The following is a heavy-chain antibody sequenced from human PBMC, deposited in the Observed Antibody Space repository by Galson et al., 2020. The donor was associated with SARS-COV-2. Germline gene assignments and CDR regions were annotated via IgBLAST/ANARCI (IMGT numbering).Heavy chain of an antibody. V-gene: IGHV1-18*04. CDR3: AREPDWAGYSSGWYGAVKYYYGMDV. J-gene: IGHJ6*02. D-gene: IGHD6-19*01. Sequence: ASVKVSCKASGYTFTSYGISWVRQAPGQGLEWMGWISAYNGNTNYAQKLQGRVTMTTDTSTSTAYMELRSLRSDDTAVYYCAREPDWAGYSSGWYGAVKYYYGMDVWGQGTTVTVSS. CDR1: GYTFTSYG. CDR2: ISAYNGNT.